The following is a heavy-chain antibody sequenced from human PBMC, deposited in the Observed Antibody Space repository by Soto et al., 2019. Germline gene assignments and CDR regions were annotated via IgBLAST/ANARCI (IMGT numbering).Heavy chain of an antibody. CDR1: GFTFSSYS. CDR2: ISSSSSYI. Sequence: PGGSLRLSCAASGFTFSSYSMNWVRQAPGKGLEWVSSISSSSSYIYYADSVKGRFTISRDNAKNSLYLQMNSLRAEDTAVYYCEREGSGSYSYYYYGMDVWGQGTTVTVSS. J-gene: IGHJ6*02. V-gene: IGHV3-21*01. D-gene: IGHD1-26*01. CDR3: EREGSGSYSYYYYGMDV.